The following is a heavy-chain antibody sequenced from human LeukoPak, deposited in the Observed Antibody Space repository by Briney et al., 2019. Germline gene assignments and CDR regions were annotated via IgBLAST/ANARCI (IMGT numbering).Heavy chain of an antibody. J-gene: IGHJ4*02. CDR3: ARDPQRRGYTYGSDF. D-gene: IGHD5-18*01. CDR1: GGSISSGDYY. CDR2: IFYSGST. Sequence: SETLSLTCSVSGGSISSGDYYWNWFRQHPGNGLEWVVYIFYSGSTYYNPSLKSRLSISIDTSANQFSLELTSVTAADTAVYYCARDPQRRGYTYGSDFWGQGILVSVSS. V-gene: IGHV4-31*02.